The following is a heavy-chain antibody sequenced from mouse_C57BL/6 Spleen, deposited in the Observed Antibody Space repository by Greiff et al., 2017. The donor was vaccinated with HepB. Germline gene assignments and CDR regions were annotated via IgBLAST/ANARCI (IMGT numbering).Heavy chain of an antibody. V-gene: IGHV1-39*01. Sequence: EVQLQQSGPELVKPGASVKISCKASGYSFTDYNMNWVKQSNGKSLEWIGVINPNYGTTSYNQKFKGKATLTVDQSSSTAYMQLNSLTSEDSAVYYCARRGLYDGYIPGFAYGGQGTLVTVSA. CDR3: ARRGLYDGYIPGFAY. J-gene: IGHJ3*01. D-gene: IGHD2-3*01. CDR1: GYSFTDYN. CDR2: INPNYGTT.